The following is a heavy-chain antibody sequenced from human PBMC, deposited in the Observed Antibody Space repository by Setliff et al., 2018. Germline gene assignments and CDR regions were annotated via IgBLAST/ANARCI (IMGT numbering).Heavy chain of an antibody. D-gene: IGHD3-10*01. CDR1: GLTFSSYG. CDR3: ARDITKWGYFFDY. CDR2: LWYDGSNK. Sequence: PGGSLRLSCAASGLTFSSYGMYWVRQAPGKGLEWVAVLWYDGSNKNYADSVKDRFTISRDNSKNTLYLQMNSLRAEDTAVYYCARDITKWGYFFDYWGLGTLVTVSS. J-gene: IGHJ4*02. V-gene: IGHV3-33*01.